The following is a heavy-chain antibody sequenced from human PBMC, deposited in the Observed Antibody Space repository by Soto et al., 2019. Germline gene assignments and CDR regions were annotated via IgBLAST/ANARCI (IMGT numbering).Heavy chain of an antibody. CDR1: GFTFSSYG. CDR2: ISYDGSNK. CDR3: AKRSSGEKYYGDYANYWYFDL. Sequence: GGSLRLSCAASGFTFSSYGMHWVRQAPGKGLEWVAVISYDGSNKYYADSVKGRFTISRDNSKNTLYLQMNSLRAEDTAVYYCAKRSSGEKYYGDYANYWYFDLWGRGTLVTVSS. V-gene: IGHV3-30*18. D-gene: IGHD4-17*01. J-gene: IGHJ2*01.